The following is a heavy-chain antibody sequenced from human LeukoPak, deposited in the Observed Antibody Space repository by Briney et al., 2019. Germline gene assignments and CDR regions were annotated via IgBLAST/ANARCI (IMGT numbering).Heavy chain of an antibody. J-gene: IGHJ3*02. D-gene: IGHD3-3*01. CDR1: GVSISSYY. Sequence: SETLSLTCTVSGVSISSYYWSWIRQPAGKGREGIGRIYTSGSTNYNPSLKSRVTMSVDTSKNQFSLKLSSVTAADTAVYYCARDWSRGPNYDFWSGHAFDIWGQGTMVTVSS. CDR3: ARDWSRGPNYDFWSGHAFDI. CDR2: IYTSGST. V-gene: IGHV4-4*07.